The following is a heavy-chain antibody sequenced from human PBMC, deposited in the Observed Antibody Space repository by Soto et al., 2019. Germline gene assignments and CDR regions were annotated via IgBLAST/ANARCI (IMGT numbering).Heavy chain of an antibody. D-gene: IGHD5-18*01. CDR1: GYTFSSYA. CDR3: ARMESFGSLNWFDP. V-gene: IGHV1-8*01. CDR2: MNPGSGDT. J-gene: IGHJ5*02. Sequence: RASVKVSCKASGYTFSSYAMHWVRQAPGQGLEWMGWMNPGSGDTGYAQKFQGRVTMTRDISIATAYMELNSLTSEDTAIYYCARMESFGSLNWFDPWGQGTLVTVSS.